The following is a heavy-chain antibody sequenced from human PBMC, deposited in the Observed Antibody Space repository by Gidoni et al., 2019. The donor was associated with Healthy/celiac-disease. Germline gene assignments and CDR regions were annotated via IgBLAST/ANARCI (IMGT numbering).Heavy chain of an antibody. V-gene: IGHV3-21*01. Sequence: EVQLVESGGGLVKPGGSLRLSCAASGFTFSSYSMNWVRQAPGKGLEWVSSISSSSSYIYYADSVKGRFTISRDNAKNSLYLQMNSLRAEDTAVYYCARAAGVVTAIGYYGMDVWGQGTTVTVSS. CDR1: GFTFSSYS. CDR3: ARAAGVVTAIGYYGMDV. J-gene: IGHJ6*02. CDR2: ISSSSSYI. D-gene: IGHD2-21*02.